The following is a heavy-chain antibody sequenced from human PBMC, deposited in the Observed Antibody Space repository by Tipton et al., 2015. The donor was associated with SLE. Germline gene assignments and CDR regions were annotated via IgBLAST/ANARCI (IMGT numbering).Heavy chain of an antibody. J-gene: IGHJ4*02. CDR2: INTNTGNP. V-gene: IGHV7-4-1*02. D-gene: IGHD6-13*01. CDR1: XYTFTSYA. Sequence: QVQLVQSGSELKKPGASVKVSCKASXYTFTSYAMNWVRXXXXXXXXWMGWINTNTGNPTYAQGFTGRFVFSLDTSVSTAYLQISSLKAEDPAVYYCARDQSSWYRSLLWGQGTLVTVSS. CDR3: ARDQSSWYRSLL.